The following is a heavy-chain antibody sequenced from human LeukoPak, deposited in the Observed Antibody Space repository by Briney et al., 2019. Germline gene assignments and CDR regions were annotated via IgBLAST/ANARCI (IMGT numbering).Heavy chain of an antibody. V-gene: IGHV4-4*02. Sequence: PSETLSLTCTVSPDSTTSNFWSWVRQPPGKGLEWIGEIHRSGSTNYNPSLQSRVTTSIDRSKNQIALELSSVTAADTAVYYCAREIVGGFNPGAYRGQGTLVTVSS. J-gene: IGHJ4*02. CDR1: PDSTTSNF. D-gene: IGHD1-14*01. CDR2: IHRSGST. CDR3: AREIVGGFNPGAY.